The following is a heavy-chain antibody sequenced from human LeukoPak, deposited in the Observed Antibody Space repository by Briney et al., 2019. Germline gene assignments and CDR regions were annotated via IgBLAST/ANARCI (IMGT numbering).Heavy chain of an antibody. CDR2: IKQDGSEK. CDR3: AKERERWLQLTLDY. J-gene: IGHJ4*02. Sequence: GGSLRLSYAASGFTFSSYWMSWVRQAPGKGLEWVANIKQDGSEKYYVDSVKGRFTISRDNSKNTLYLQMNSLRAEDTAVYYCAKERERWLQLTLDYWGQGTLVTVSS. V-gene: IGHV3-7*01. D-gene: IGHD5-24*01. CDR1: GFTFSSYW.